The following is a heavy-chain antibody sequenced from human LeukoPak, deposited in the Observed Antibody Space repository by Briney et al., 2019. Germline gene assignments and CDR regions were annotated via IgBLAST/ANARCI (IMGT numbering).Heavy chain of an antibody. J-gene: IGHJ4*02. CDR3: ARDRDGYNGGDY. Sequence: ASVRVSCKASGYRFNSYGISWVRQAPGQGLEWMGWISGFNGNTNDAQKFRGRVTMTTDTSTSTAYMELRSLTSDDTAVFYCARDRDGYNGGDYWGQGTLVTVSS. CDR1: GYRFNSYG. V-gene: IGHV1-18*01. D-gene: IGHD5-24*01. CDR2: ISGFNGNT.